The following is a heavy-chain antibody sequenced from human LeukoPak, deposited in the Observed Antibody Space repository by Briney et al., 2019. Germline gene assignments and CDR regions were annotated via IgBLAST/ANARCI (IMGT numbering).Heavy chain of an antibody. CDR3: AKGQGGDFWSGSAYFD. CDR1: GFTFSSYW. D-gene: IGHD3-3*01. J-gene: IGHJ4*02. V-gene: IGHV3-7*03. Sequence: GGSLRLPCVASGFTFSSYWMSWVRQAPGKGLEWVANMKQDGSEKYYVDSVKGRFTISRDNSKNTLYLHMNSLRAEDTAVYYCAKGQGGDFWSGSAYFDWGQGTLVTVSS. CDR2: MKQDGSEK.